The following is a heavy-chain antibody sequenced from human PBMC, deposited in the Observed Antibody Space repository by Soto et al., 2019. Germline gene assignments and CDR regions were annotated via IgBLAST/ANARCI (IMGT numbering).Heavy chain of an antibody. CDR2: IYYSGSI. CDR3: ARGINIAAAGRWFDP. D-gene: IGHD6-13*01. V-gene: IGHV4-39*01. CDR1: GGSISSSSYF. J-gene: IGHJ5*02. Sequence: QLQLQESGPGLVKPLETLSLTCTVSGGSISSSSYFWGWIRQPPGKGLEWIGTIYYSGSIHYNPSLKSRVTIFIDTSKNQFPLNLNSVTAAGTAVYYCARGINIAAAGRWFDPWGQGTLVTVSS.